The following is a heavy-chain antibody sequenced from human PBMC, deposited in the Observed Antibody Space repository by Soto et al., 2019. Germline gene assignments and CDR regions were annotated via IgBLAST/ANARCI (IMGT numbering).Heavy chain of an antibody. V-gene: IGHV3-23*01. Sequence: GGSLRLSCTASGFTFSSYAMSCVRQAPGKELEWVSTISGNSGKTNYAESVKGRFSISRDNSKNTVHLQLDSLRAEDTAVYYCARLLNSVGATTARFDPWGQGTLVTVSS. D-gene: IGHD1-26*01. J-gene: IGHJ5*02. CDR2: ISGNSGKT. CDR3: ARLLNSVGATTARFDP. CDR1: GFTFSSYA.